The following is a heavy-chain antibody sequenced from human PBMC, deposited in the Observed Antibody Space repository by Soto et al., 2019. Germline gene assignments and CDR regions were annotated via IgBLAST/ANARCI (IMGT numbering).Heavy chain of an antibody. V-gene: IGHV3-23*01. CDR1: GFTFTTYA. Sequence: GGSLRLSCAASGFTFTTYAMGWVRQAPGKGLEWVSSISSSGGGTFYADSVKGRFTISRDSSKNTLYLQMNNLRVDDTAFYYCAKYRIHGYNVPFGYWGQGTLVTVSS. D-gene: IGHD5-12*01. CDR2: ISSSGGGT. J-gene: IGHJ4*02. CDR3: AKYRIHGYNVPFGY.